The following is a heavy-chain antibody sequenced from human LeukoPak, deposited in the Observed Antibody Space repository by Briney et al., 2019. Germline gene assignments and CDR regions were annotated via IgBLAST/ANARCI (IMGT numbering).Heavy chain of an antibody. D-gene: IGHD2-21*01. Sequence: SETLSLTCNVSGGSISGYYWSWIRQPAGKGLEWIGRIYTSGSTNYNPSLKSRVTISVDTSKNQFSLKLSSVTAADTAVYYCYGGCGGDCYQYWGQGTLVTVSS. J-gene: IGHJ4*02. CDR3: YGGCGGDCYQY. CDR1: GGSISGYY. V-gene: IGHV4-4*07. CDR2: IYTSGST.